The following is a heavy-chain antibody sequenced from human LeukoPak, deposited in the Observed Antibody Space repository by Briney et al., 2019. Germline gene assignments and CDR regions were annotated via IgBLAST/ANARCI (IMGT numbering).Heavy chain of an antibody. CDR3: ARDSATTGISFLDY. Sequence: PSETLSLTCTVSGGSISTNTFYWAWIRQPPGKGLEWIATIYYSGSTYYNPSLKSRVTISVDTSKNQFSLKLNSVTAADTAMYYCARDSATTGISFLDYWGRGILVTVSS. J-gene: IGHJ4*02. D-gene: IGHD1-1*01. CDR1: GGSISTNTFY. V-gene: IGHV4-39*07. CDR2: IYYSGST.